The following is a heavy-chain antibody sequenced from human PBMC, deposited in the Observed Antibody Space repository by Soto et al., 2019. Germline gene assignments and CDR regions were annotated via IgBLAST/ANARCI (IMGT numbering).Heavy chain of an antibody. V-gene: IGHV1-46*01. CDR1: GYTFTSYY. D-gene: IGHD3-10*01. CDR3: ARDGLYGSGSYYHARTEENWFDP. CDR2: INPSGGST. J-gene: IGHJ5*02. Sequence: QVQLVQSGAEVKKPGASVKVSCKASGYTFTSYYMHWVRQAPGQGLEWMGIINPSGGSTSYAQKFQGRVPMTRDTSTSTVDMELSSLRSEDTAVYYCARDGLYGSGSYYHARTEENWFDPWGQGTLVTVSS.